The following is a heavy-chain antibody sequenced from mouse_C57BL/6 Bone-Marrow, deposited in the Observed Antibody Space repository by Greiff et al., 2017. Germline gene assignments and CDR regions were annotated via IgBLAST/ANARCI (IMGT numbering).Heavy chain of an antibody. CDR3: AKKRERGVLDY. J-gene: IGHJ2*01. CDR2: IYPRSGNT. Sequence: VQLQQSGAELARPGASVKLSCKASGYTFTSYGISWVKQRTGQGLEWIGEIYPRSGNTYYNEKFKGKATLTADKSSSTAYLELRSLTSEDSAVYFRAKKRERGVLDYWGQGTTLTVSS. V-gene: IGHV1-81*01. CDR1: GYTFTSYG.